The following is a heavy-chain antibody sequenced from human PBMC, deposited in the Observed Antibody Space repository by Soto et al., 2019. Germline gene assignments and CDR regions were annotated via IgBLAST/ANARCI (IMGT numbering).Heavy chain of an antibody. CDR3: ARRYAGNFDY. D-gene: IGHD2-8*01. Sequence: SXTLSLTCTVSGGSISSYYWSCIRQPPGKGLEWIGYIYYSGSTNYNPSLKSRVTISVDTSKNQFSLKLSSVTAADTAVYYCARRYAGNFDYWGQGTLVTVSS. CDR2: IYYSGST. J-gene: IGHJ4*02. CDR1: GGSISSYY. V-gene: IGHV4-59*01.